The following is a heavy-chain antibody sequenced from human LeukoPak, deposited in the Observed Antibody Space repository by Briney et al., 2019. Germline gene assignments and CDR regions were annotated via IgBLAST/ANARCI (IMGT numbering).Heavy chain of an antibody. V-gene: IGHV1-46*01. J-gene: IGHJ6*02. CDR1: GYTFTSYY. Sequence: GASVKVSLKASGYTFTSYYMHWVRQAPGQGLEWMGIINPSGGSTSYAQKFQGRVTMTRDTSTSTVYMELSSLRSEDTAVYYCARDVLRYFDWLLWPYYSGMDVWGQETTVTVSS. CDR3: ARDVLRYFDWLLWPYYSGMDV. CDR2: INPSGGST. D-gene: IGHD3-9*01.